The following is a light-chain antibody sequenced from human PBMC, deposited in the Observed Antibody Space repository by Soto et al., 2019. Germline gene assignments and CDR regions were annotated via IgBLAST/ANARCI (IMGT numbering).Light chain of an antibody. CDR1: SSDVGSSNL. Sequence: QAVVTQPASVSGSPGQSITISCTGTSSDVGSSNLVSWYQQDPGKAPKLIIYEGSRRPSGVSGRFSGSKSGNTASLTISGLQAEDEADYYCCSFAGSSTFYVFGTGTKVTVL. J-gene: IGLJ1*01. V-gene: IGLV2-23*01. CDR3: CSFAGSSTFYV. CDR2: EGS.